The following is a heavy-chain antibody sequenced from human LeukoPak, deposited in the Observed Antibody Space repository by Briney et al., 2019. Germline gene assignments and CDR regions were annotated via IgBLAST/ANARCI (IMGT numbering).Heavy chain of an antibody. Sequence: ASVKVSCEAFGYTFTSNYMHWVRQAPGQGPEWMGVISPSGGSTTYAQKFQGRVTLTRDMSTSTDYLELSSLRSEDTAVYYCARDRLQLWLSHFDYWGQGTLVTVSS. CDR2: ISPSGGST. CDR3: ARDRLQLWLSHFDY. J-gene: IGHJ4*02. V-gene: IGHV1-46*01. CDR1: GYTFTSNY. D-gene: IGHD5-18*01.